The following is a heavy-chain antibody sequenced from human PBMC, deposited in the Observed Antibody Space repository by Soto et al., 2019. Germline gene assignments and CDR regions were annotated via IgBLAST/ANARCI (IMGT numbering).Heavy chain of an antibody. D-gene: IGHD3-22*01. CDR3: ARGRLVYDSSGYYYIEGVGTFDY. CDR2: INPNSGGT. J-gene: IGHJ4*02. Sequence: ASVKVSCKASGYTFTGYYMHWVRQAPGQGLEWMGWINPNSGGTNYAQKFQGWVTMTRDTSISTAYMELGRLRSDDTAVYYCARGRLVYDSSGYYYIEGVGTFDYWGQGTLVTVSS. CDR1: GYTFTGYY. V-gene: IGHV1-2*04.